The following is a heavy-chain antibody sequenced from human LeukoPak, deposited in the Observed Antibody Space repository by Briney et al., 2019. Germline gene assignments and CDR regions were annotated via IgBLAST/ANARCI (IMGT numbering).Heavy chain of an antibody. J-gene: IGHJ5*02. CDR3: ARDLGGLTISPNWFDP. D-gene: IGHD3-9*01. CDR2: INPSGGST. CDR1: GYTFTSYY. V-gene: IGHV1-46*01. Sequence: ASVKVSCKASGYTFTSYYMHWVRQAPGQGLEWMGIINPSGGSTSYAQKFQGRVTMTRDMSTSTVYMELSSLRSEDTAVYYCARDLGGLTISPNWFDPWGQGTLVTVSS.